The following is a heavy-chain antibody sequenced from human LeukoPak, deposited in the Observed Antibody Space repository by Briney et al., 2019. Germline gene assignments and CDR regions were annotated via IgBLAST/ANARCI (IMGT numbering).Heavy chain of an antibody. CDR1: GGSISSYY. D-gene: IGHD6-13*01. CDR3: AREAGSSWSRGLDI. Sequence: TSSETLSLTCTVSGGSISSYYWSWIRQPAGKGLEWIGRIYMSGSTNYNSSLKSRVNMSVDTSKNQFSLNLSSVTAADTAVYYCAREAGSSWSRGLDIWGQGTVVTVSS. V-gene: IGHV4-4*07. J-gene: IGHJ3*02. CDR2: IYMSGST.